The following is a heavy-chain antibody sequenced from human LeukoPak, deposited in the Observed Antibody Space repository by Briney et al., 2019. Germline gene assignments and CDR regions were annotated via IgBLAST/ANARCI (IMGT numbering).Heavy chain of an antibody. J-gene: IGHJ6*03. D-gene: IGHD6-13*01. CDR1: GFTFNNYW. CDR3: ARGPHSSSWRPILYYYYYYMDV. CDR2: IKHDGSDK. Sequence: GGSLRLSCAASGFTFNNYWMSWVRQAPGRGLEWVANIKHDGSDKYYLDSVKGRFTLSRDNAKNSLYLQMNSLRAEDTAVYYCARGPHSSSWRPILYYYYYYMDVWGKGTTVTVSS. V-gene: IGHV3-7*01.